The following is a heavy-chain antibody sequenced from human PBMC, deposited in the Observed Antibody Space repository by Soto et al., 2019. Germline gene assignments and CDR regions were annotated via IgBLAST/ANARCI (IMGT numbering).Heavy chain of an antibody. CDR3: AKDGYCSSTSCYAEYYYGMDV. CDR2: ISGSGGST. Sequence: EVQLLESGGGLVQPGGSLRLSCAASGFTFSSYAMSWVRQAPGKGLEWVSAISGSGGSTYYADSVKGRFTISSDNPKNTLDLQMNSLRAEDTAVYYCAKDGYCSSTSCYAEYYYGMDVWGQGTTVTVSS. CDR1: GFTFSSYA. J-gene: IGHJ6*02. D-gene: IGHD2-2*03. V-gene: IGHV3-23*01.